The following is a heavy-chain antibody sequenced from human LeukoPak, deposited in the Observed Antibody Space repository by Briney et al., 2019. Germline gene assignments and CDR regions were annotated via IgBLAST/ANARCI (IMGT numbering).Heavy chain of an antibody. D-gene: IGHD6-19*01. CDR2: IYNSGST. J-gene: IGHJ4*02. Sequence: SETLSLTCTVSGGSISSSSYRWGWIRQPPGKGLEWIGSIYNSGSTYNPSLKSRVTISVDTSKNQFSLKLSSVTAADTAVYYCARDSLPSTTVGGTILAVAGTFYFDYWGQGTLVTVSS. CDR1: GGSISSSSYR. V-gene: IGHV4-39*02. CDR3: ARDSLPSTTVGGTILAVAGTFYFDY.